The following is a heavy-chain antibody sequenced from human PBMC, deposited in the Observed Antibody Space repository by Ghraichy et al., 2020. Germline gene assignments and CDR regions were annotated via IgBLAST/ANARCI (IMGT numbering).Heavy chain of an antibody. CDR1: GYTFTSYG. D-gene: IGHD2-15*01. CDR3: ARVVVAATNWFDP. V-gene: IGHV1-18*04. J-gene: IGHJ5*02. CDR2: ISAYNGDT. Sequence: ASVKVSCKASGYTFTSYGITWVRQAPGQGLEWMGRISAYNGDTNYAQKLQGRVTMTTDTSTSTVYMELRSLTSDDTAVYYCARVVVAATNWFDPWGQGTLITVSS.